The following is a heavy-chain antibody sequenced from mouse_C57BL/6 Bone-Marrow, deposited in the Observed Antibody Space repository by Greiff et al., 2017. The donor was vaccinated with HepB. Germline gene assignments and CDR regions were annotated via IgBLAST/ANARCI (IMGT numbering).Heavy chain of an antibody. CDR3: AREPYYYGRTSWFAY. CDR1: ATPFTSSW. CDR2: IDPKGGGT. D-gene: IGHD1-1*01. Sequence: QVQLQQPGAELVNPGASGNLSCKASATPFTSSWMPWVSRRLGRGLGGSGRIDPKGGGTKYNEKFKRKATLTVDKPSSTAYMQLSSLTSEDSAVYYCAREPYYYGRTSWFAYWGQGTLVTVSA. J-gene: IGHJ3*01. V-gene: IGHV1-72*01.